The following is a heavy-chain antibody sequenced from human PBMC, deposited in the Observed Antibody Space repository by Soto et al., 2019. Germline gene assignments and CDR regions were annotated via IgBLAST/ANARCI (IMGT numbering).Heavy chain of an antibody. Sequence: EVKLVESGGGLVQPGGSLRLSCATSGFIFSTYAMHWVRQAPGKGLEYVSAISSNGRSTYYANSVKGRFTISRDNSKNTLYLQMDSLRAEDMAVYYCARDRCTNGVCYAPSDDWGQGPLVTVSS. CDR2: ISSNGRST. V-gene: IGHV3-64*01. CDR3: ARDRCTNGVCYAPSDD. CDR1: GFIFSTYA. J-gene: IGHJ1*01. D-gene: IGHD2-8*01.